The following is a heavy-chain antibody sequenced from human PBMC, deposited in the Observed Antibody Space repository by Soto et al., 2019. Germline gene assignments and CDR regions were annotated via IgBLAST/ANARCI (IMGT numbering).Heavy chain of an antibody. Sequence: QVQLVESGGGVVQPGRSLRLSCAASGFPFSRYGMHWVRQAPGMGLEWVAVIPYDGLNKDFADSVRGRFSISRDNSKTTVHLQMNSLRPEDTAVYYCARSYDVNVFDYWGQGTLVIVSS. D-gene: IGHD5-12*01. CDR1: GFPFSRYG. V-gene: IGHV3-30*14. CDR2: IPYDGLNK. J-gene: IGHJ4*02. CDR3: ARSYDVNVFDY.